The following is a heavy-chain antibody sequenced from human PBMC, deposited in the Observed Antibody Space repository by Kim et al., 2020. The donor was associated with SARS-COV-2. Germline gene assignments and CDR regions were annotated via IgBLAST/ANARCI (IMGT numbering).Heavy chain of an antibody. D-gene: IGHD2-15*01. J-gene: IGHJ3*01. CDR3: ARDPEFADGGTGTFDL. CDR2: ISSSGLLR. Sequence: GGSLRLSCAGSGFTFGTYTIVWVRQAPGKGLEWVSSISSSGLLRHFAVSLEGRFGTSRVNVKKSAHLEMSRLRVDDTAVYYCARDPEFADGGTGTFDLWG. V-gene: IGHV3-21*01. CDR1: GFTFGTYT.